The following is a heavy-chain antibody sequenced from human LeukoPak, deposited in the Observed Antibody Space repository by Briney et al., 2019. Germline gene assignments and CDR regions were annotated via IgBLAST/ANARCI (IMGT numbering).Heavy chain of an antibody. D-gene: IGHD3-3*01. CDR3: ARHPSYDFWSGYYPNFDY. Sequence: GESLKISCKGSGYSFTSYWIGWVRQMPGKGLEWMGIIYPGDSDTRYSPSFQGQVTISADKSISTAYLQWSSLKASDTAMYYCARHPSYDFWSGYYPNFDYWGQGTLVTVSS. V-gene: IGHV5-51*01. CDR1: GYSFTSYW. J-gene: IGHJ4*02. CDR2: IYPGDSDT.